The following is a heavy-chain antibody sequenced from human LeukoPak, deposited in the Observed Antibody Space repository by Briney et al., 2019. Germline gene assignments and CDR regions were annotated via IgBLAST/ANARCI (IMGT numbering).Heavy chain of an antibody. Sequence: ASVKVSCKASGYTFTGYYMHWVRQAPGQGLEWMGWINPNSGGTNYAQKFQGRVAMTRDTSISTAYMELSRLRSDDTAVYYCARVLRLGELSLSKDAFDIWGQGTMVTVSS. CDR3: ARVLRLGELSLSKDAFDI. J-gene: IGHJ3*02. D-gene: IGHD3-16*02. CDR1: GYTFTGYY. CDR2: INPNSGGT. V-gene: IGHV1-2*02.